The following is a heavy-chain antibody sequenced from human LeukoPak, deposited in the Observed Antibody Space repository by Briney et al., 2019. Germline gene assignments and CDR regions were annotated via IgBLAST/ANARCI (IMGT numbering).Heavy chain of an antibody. V-gene: IGHV3-23*01. J-gene: IGHJ4*02. Sequence: GGSLRLSCAASGFNFNFNIYPMGWVRHAPGKGLEWVSSISGDNTYYAESIKGRFTISRDNSKNTLYLQMNSLRAEDTAVYYCAKDQLSGWGQGTLVTVSS. D-gene: IGHD3-16*02. CDR2: ISGDNT. CDR3: AKDQLSG. CDR1: GFNFNFNIYP.